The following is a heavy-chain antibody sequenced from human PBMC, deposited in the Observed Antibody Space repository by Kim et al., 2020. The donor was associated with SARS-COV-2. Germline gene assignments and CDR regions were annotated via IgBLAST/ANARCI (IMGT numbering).Heavy chain of an antibody. CDR3: AKATNYASYFDY. D-gene: IGHD1-7*01. Sequence: NGAPVQGRFSISRDNSKTTLYLQMNSLRAEDTALYYWAKATNYASYFDYWGQGTLVTVSS. J-gene: IGHJ4*02. V-gene: IGHV3-23*05.